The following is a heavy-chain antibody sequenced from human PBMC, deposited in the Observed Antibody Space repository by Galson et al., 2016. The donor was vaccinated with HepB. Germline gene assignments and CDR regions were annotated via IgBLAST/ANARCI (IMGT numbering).Heavy chain of an antibody. CDR2: IHWSGDGT. V-gene: IGHV3-20*04. J-gene: IGHJ3*01. CDR1: GFTFEDYG. CDR3: AKDCVAAAGDAFDF. Sequence: SLRLSCAASGFTFEDYGMSWVRQAPGKGLEWVAGIHWSGDGTGYADSVKGRFTISRDNAKNSLYLQMNSLRAEDTAVYYCAKDCVAAAGDAFDFWGQGTVVTVS. D-gene: IGHD6-13*01.